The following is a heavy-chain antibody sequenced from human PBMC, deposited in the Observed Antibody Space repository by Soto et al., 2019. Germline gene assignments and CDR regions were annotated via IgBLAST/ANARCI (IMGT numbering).Heavy chain of an antibody. V-gene: IGHV4-31*03. CDR1: GGSISSGGYY. CDR2: IYYSGST. CDR3: ARDRGNIVATHYFDY. Sequence: SETLSLTCTVSGGSISSGGYYWSWIRQHPGKGLEWIGYIYYSGSTYYNLSLKSRVTISVDTSKNQFSLKLSSVTAADTAVYYCARDRGNIVATHYFDYWGQGTLVTISS. J-gene: IGHJ4*02. D-gene: IGHD5-12*01.